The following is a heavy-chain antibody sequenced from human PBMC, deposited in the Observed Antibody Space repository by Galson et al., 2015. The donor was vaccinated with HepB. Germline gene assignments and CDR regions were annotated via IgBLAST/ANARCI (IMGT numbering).Heavy chain of an antibody. Sequence: SLRLSCAASGFSFSSHAMNWVRQAPGKGLEWVSRISGSGYSTSYADSVKGRFSISRDNSKNTLFPQMNSLRVEDTAVYYCAKDTRFYGSGTYYNDYWGQGTLVTVSS. CDR2: ISGSGYST. V-gene: IGHV3-23*01. CDR1: GFSFSSHA. J-gene: IGHJ4*02. D-gene: IGHD3-10*01. CDR3: AKDTRFYGSGTYYNDY.